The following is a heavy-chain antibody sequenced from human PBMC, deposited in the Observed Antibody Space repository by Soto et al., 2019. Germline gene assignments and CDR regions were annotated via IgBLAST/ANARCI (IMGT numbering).Heavy chain of an antibody. D-gene: IGHD3-22*01. CDR1: GFTFGSYG. CDR3: AKETYYYDSSGYDY. CDR2: ISYDGSNK. V-gene: IGHV3-30*18. Sequence: SGGSLRLSCAASGFTFGSYGMHWVRQAPGKGLEWVAVISYDGSNKYYADSVKGRFTISRDNSKNTLYLQMNSLRAEDTAVYYCAKETYYYDSSGYDYWGQGTLVTSPQ. J-gene: IGHJ4*02.